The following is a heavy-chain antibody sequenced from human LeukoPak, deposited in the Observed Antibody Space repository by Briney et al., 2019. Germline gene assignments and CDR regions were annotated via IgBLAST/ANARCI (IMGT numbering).Heavy chain of an antibody. V-gene: IGHV4-59*01. D-gene: IGHD1-26*01. CDR1: GASISSYY. Sequence: SETLSLTCTVSGASISSYYWSWIRQPPGKGLEWIGYIYSSGSTNYNPSLKSRVTISVDTSKNQSSLKLSSVTAADTAVYYCARDRGSYPYYFDYWGQGTLVTVSS. CDR3: ARDRGSYPYYFDY. J-gene: IGHJ4*02. CDR2: IYSSGST.